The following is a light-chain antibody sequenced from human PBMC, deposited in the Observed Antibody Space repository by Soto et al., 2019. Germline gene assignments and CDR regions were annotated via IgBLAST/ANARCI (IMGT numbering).Light chain of an antibody. V-gene: IGKV3-15*01. Sequence: EIVMTQSPATLSVSPGERATLSCRASQSVSINLAWYQQKPGQAPRLLIYGASNRATGIPARFSGSGSGTEFALNLRGLQSEDFAVYYCQQYNNWTPWTFGQGTKVEIK. J-gene: IGKJ1*01. CDR3: QQYNNWTPWT. CDR1: QSVSIN. CDR2: GAS.